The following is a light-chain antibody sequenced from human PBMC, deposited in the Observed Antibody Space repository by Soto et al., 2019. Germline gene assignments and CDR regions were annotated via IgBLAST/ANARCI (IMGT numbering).Light chain of an antibody. Sequence: ERVMTQSPATLSVSPGERATLSCRASQSVSSDLAWYQQKPDQAPRLLIYDASTRATGIPARFSGSGSGTEFTLTISSLQPEDFALYYCQQYNDWPLTFGGGTKGEIK. V-gene: IGKV3-15*01. CDR1: QSVSSD. J-gene: IGKJ4*01. CDR3: QQYNDWPLT. CDR2: DAS.